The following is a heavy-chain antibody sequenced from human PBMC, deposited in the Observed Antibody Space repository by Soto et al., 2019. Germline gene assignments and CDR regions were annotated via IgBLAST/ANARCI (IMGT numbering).Heavy chain of an antibody. CDR2: IYYSGST. CDR3: ARDNGYSYGYTLDH. D-gene: IGHD5-18*01. CDR1: GGSISSYY. V-gene: IGHV4-59*01. J-gene: IGHJ4*02. Sequence: SETLSLTCTVSGGSISSYYWSWIRQPPGKGLEWIGYIYYSGSTNYNPSLKSRVTISVDTSKNQFSLKLSSVSAADTAVYYCARDNGYSYGYTLDHWGQGTLVTVS.